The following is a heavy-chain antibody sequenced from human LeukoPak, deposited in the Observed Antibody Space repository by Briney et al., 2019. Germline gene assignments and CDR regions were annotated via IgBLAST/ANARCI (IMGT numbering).Heavy chain of an antibody. CDR2: INPNSGGI. Sequence: GASVKVSCKASGYTFTGYYMHWVRQPPGQGLEWMGWINPNSGGINYAQKFQGRVTMTRDTSISTAYMELSRLRSDDTAVYYCARVSTHYGSVPWGQGTLVTVSS. V-gene: IGHV1-2*02. D-gene: IGHD3-10*01. J-gene: IGHJ5*02. CDR1: GYTFTGYY. CDR3: ARVSTHYGSVP.